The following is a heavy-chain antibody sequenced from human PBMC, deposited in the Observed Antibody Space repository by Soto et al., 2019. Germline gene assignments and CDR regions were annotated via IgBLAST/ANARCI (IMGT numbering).Heavy chain of an antibody. CDR1: GFTFSSYA. V-gene: IGHV3-23*01. D-gene: IGHD6-13*01. Sequence: PGGSLRLSCAASGFTFSSYAMSWVRQARGKGLEWVSAISGSGGSTYYADSVKGRFTISRDNSKNTLYLQMNSLRAEDTAVYYCAKHEYSSSWSAGGYYYGMDVWGQGTTVTVSS. J-gene: IGHJ6*02. CDR3: AKHEYSSSWSAGGYYYGMDV. CDR2: ISGSGGST.